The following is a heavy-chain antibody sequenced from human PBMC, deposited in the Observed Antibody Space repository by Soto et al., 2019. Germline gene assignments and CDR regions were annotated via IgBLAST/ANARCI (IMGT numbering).Heavy chain of an antibody. D-gene: IGHD3-3*01. V-gene: IGHV1-69*06. CDR3: ARQHDFWSGPLYGMDV. J-gene: IGHJ6*02. CDR1: GGTFSSYA. Sequence: VASVKVSCKASGGTFSSYAISWVRQAPGQGLEWMGGIIPIFGTANYAQKFQGRVTITADKSTSTAYMELSSLRSEDTAVYYCARQHDFWSGPLYGMDVWGQGTTVTVSS. CDR2: IIPIFGTA.